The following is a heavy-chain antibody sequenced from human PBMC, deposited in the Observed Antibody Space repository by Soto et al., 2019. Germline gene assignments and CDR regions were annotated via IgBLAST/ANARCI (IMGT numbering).Heavy chain of an antibody. CDR1: GDSVSSNSAA. J-gene: IGHJ5*02. D-gene: IGHD2-15*01. Sequence: SQTLSLTCVISGDSVSSNSAAWNWIRQSSSRGLEWLGRTYYRSKWYNDYAVSVKSRITINPDTSKNQFSLQLNSVTPEDTAVYYCARDGITCSGGSCYWFDPWGQGTLVTVSS. CDR3: ARDGITCSGGSCYWFDP. CDR2: TYYRSKWYN. V-gene: IGHV6-1*01.